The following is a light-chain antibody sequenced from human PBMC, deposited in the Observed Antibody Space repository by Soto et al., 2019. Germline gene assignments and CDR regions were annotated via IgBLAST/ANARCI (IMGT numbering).Light chain of an antibody. V-gene: IGLV2-14*01. CDR2: AVT. Sequence: QSALTQPASVSGSPGQSITISCSGTSSDIGAYDYVSWYQQHPGKAPKLMIYAVTYRPSGVSHRFSGSKSGNTASLTISGLQAEDEAHYYCSSSTSRSTLVFGGGTQLTVL. CDR1: SSDIGAYDY. J-gene: IGLJ3*02. CDR3: SSSTSRSTLV.